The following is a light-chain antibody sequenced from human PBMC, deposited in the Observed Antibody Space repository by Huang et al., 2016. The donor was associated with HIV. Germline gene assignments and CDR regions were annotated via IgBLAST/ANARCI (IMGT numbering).Light chain of an antibody. J-gene: IGKJ4*01. V-gene: IGKV3-11*01. Sequence: EIVLTQSPATLSLSPGERATLSCRASQSVSRYLAWYQQKPGQAPRHLIFDASIRATGIPARFSGTGSGTDFTLTISSLEAEDSAVYYCQQRSNWPPLTFGGGTKVEIK. CDR1: QSVSRY. CDR3: QQRSNWPPLT. CDR2: DAS.